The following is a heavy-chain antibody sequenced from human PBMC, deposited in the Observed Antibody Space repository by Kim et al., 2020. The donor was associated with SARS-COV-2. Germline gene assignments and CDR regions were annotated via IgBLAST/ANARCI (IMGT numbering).Heavy chain of an antibody. Sequence: SETLSLTCTVSGGSISSGDYYWSWIRQPPGKGLEWIGYIYYSGSTYYNPSLKSRVTISVDTSKNQFSLKLSSVTAADTAVYYCARDHGGGYCSSTSCSLPYYFDYWGQGTLVTVSS. J-gene: IGHJ4*02. CDR3: ARDHGGGYCSSTSCSLPYYFDY. V-gene: IGHV4-30-4*01. CDR2: IYYSGST. CDR1: GGSISSGDYY. D-gene: IGHD2-2*01.